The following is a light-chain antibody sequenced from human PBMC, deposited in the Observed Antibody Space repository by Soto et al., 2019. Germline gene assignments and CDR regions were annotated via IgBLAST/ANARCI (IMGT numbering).Light chain of an antibody. V-gene: IGLV2-8*01. CDR2: EVS. CDR1: SSDVGSYNY. CDR3: SSYAGSNNPV. Sequence: QSVLTQPPSASGSTGQSVTISCTGASSDVGSYNYVSWYQQHPGKAPKLMIYEVSKRPSGVPDRFSGSKSGNTASLTVSGLQAEDEADYYCSSYAGSNNPVFGGGTKLTVL. J-gene: IGLJ2*01.